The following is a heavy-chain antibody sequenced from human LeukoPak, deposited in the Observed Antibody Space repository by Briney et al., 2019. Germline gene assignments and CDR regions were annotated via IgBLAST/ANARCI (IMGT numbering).Heavy chain of an antibody. CDR1: GFTLSSYG. J-gene: IGHJ4*02. CDR3: AKEPPRGSYADF. CDR2: IWYDGSNK. V-gene: IGHV3-33*06. Sequence: QPGRSLRLSCAASGFTLSSYGMHWVRQAPGKGLEWVAVIWYDGSNKYYADSVKGRFTISRDNSKNTLYLQMNSLRAEDTAIYYCAKEPPRGSYADFWGQGTLVSVSS. D-gene: IGHD1-26*01.